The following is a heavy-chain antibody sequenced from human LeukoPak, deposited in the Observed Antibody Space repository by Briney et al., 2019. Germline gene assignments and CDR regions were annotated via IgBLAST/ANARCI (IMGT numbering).Heavy chain of an antibody. D-gene: IGHD6-19*01. V-gene: IGHV3-30*18. J-gene: IGHJ4*02. CDR2: ISYDGSNK. Sequence: PGGSLRLSCAASGFTFDDYGMHWVRQAPGKGLEWVAVISYDGSNKYYADSVKGRFTISRDNSKNTLYLQMNSLRAEDTALYYCAKDMGGIAVAWGQGTLVTVSS. CDR1: GFTFDDYG. CDR3: AKDMGGIAVA.